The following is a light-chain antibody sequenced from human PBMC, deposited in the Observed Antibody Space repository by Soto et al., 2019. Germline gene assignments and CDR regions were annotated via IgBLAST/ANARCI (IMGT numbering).Light chain of an antibody. CDR2: DTS. CDR3: LLSYSGDVI. V-gene: IGLV7-46*01. J-gene: IGLJ2*01. CDR1: TGAVTSGHY. Sequence: QAVVTQEPSLTVSPGGTVTLTCASITGAVTSGHYPYWFQQKPGQAPRTLIYDTSNRHSWTPARFSGSLLGGKAALTLSGAQPEDEAEYYCLLSYSGDVIFGGGTKLTVL.